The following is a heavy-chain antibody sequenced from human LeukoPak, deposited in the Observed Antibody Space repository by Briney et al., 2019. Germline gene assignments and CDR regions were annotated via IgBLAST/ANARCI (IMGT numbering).Heavy chain of an antibody. J-gene: IGHJ4*02. CDR2: IYHSGST. CDR3: ATFPYYYDSSDY. Sequence: SETLSLTCAVSGYSISSEYYWGWIRQPPGKGLEWIGSIYHSGSTYYNPSLKSRVTMPVDTSKNQFSLKLTSVTAADTAVYYCATFPYYYDSSDYWGQGTLVTVSS. CDR1: GYSISSEYY. V-gene: IGHV4-38-2*01. D-gene: IGHD3-22*01.